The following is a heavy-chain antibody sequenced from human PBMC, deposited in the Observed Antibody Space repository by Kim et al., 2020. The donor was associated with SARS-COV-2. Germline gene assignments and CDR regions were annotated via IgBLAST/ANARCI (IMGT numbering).Heavy chain of an antibody. CDR3: ARESGGLNSYYDYVWGSYRPVGWFDP. D-gene: IGHD3-16*02. CDR2: ISAYNGNT. V-gene: IGHV1-18*04. Sequence: ASVKVSCKASGYTFTSYGISWVQQAPGQGLEWMGWISAYNGNTNYAQKLQGRVTMTTDTSTSTAYMELRSLRSDDTAVYYCARESGGLNSYYDYVWGSYRPVGWFDPWGQGTLVTVSS. CDR1: GYTFTSYG. J-gene: IGHJ5*02.